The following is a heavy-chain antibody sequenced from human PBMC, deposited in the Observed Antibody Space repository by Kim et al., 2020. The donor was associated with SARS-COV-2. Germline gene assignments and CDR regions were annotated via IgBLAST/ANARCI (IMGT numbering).Heavy chain of an antibody. Sequence: GGSLRLSCAASGLTFSDDTMHWVRQAPGKGLEWVSSISGNSVYIYHADSLKGRFTISRDNAKSLLYLQMSSLTAEDTAMYFCARGTAMAPSDTFDIWGQGTMVTVSS. CDR3: ARGTAMAPSDTFDI. V-gene: IGHV3-21*06. J-gene: IGHJ3*02. D-gene: IGHD5-18*01. CDR1: GLTFSDDT. CDR2: ISGNSVYI.